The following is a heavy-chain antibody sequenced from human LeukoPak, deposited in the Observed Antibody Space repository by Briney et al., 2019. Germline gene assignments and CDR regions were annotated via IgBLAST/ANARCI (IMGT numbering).Heavy chain of an antibody. V-gene: IGHV3-23*01. CDR1: GFTFSSYA. J-gene: IGHJ6*03. Sequence: GGSLRLSCAASGFTFSSYAMSWVRQAPGKGLEWVSAISGSGGSTYYADSVKGRFTISRDNSKNTLYLQMNSLRAEDTAVYYCAKDSEDILTGYYNYYYYYMDVWGKGTTVTVSS. CDR2: ISGSGGST. CDR3: AKDSEDILTGYYNYYYYYMDV. D-gene: IGHD3-9*01.